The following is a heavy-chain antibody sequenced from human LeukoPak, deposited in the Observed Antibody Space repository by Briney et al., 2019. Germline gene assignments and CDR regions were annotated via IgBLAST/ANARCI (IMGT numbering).Heavy chain of an antibody. CDR2: IYHSGST. V-gene: IGHV4-38-2*02. CDR3: ARDVPKGVAAAGTQLVDP. Sequence: SETLSLTCTVSGYSISSGYYWGWIRQPPGKGLEWIGSIYHSGSTYYNPSLKSRVTISVDTSKNQFSLKLSSVTAADTAVYYCARDVPKGVAAAGTQLVDPWGQGTLVTVSS. CDR1: GYSISSGYY. D-gene: IGHD6-13*01. J-gene: IGHJ5*02.